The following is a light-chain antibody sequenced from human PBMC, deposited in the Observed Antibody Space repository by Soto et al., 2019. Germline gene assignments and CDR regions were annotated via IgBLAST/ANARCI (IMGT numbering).Light chain of an antibody. CDR3: QQYNNSPWT. CDR1: QSVSSNY. J-gene: IGKJ1*01. V-gene: IGKV3-20*01. CDR2: GAS. Sequence: EIVMTQSPATLSVSPGERATLSCRASQSVSSNYLAWYQQKPGQAPRLLIYGASSRATGIPDRFSGSGSGTDFTLTISRLEPEDCAVYYCQQYNNSPWTFGQGTKVDIK.